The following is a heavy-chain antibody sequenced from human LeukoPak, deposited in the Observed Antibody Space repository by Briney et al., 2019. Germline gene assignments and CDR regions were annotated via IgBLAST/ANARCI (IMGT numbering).Heavy chain of an antibody. D-gene: IGHD6-13*01. CDR3: ARHHLTYSRRFNSNWVDP. CDR2: IYNSGST. V-gene: IGHV4-39*01. Sequence: SETLSLTCTVSGGSISSSSYYWGWIRQPPGKGLEWIGSIYNSGSTYYNPSLKRRVTISVDTSKNQFSLKLSSVTAADTAVYYCARHHLTYSRRFNSNWVDPWGQGTLVTVSS. CDR1: GGSISSSSYY. J-gene: IGHJ5*02.